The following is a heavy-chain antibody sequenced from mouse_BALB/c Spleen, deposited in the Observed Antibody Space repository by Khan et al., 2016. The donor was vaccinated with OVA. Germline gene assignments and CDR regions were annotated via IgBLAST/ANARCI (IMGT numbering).Heavy chain of an antibody. CDR2: IWGGGTT. CDR3: DEGVWSYYVALDY. V-gene: IGHV2-6-5*01. D-gene: IGHD2-10*02. J-gene: IGHJ4*01. CDR1: GFSLTDYD. Sequence: QVQLKESGPGLVAPSQNLSITCTVSGFSLTDYDVSWIRQPPGKGLEWLGVIWGGGTTYYNSALKSRLSISKDNSTSQVFLKMNRLQTDDTAMYYCDEGVWSYYVALDYWGQGTSVTVSS.